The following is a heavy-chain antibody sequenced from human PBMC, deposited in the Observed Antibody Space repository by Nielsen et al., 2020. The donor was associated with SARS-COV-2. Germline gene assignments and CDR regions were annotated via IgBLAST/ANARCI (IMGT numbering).Heavy chain of an antibody. D-gene: IGHD4/OR15-4a*01. J-gene: IGHJ4*02. CDR1: GGSIGSYY. V-gene: IGHV4-59*13. CDR2: IFNTGST. Sequence: SETLSLTCTVFGGSIGSYYWGWIRQPPGKGLEWIGHIFNTGSTSYNPSLRSRVTILVDTSKNHFSLKLTSVTAADTAVYYCARDGARAFDYWGQGSLVTVSS. CDR3: ARDGARAFDY.